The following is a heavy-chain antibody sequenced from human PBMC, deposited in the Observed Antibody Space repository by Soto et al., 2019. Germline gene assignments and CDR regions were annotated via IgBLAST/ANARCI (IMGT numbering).Heavy chain of an antibody. J-gene: IGHJ3*01. D-gene: IGHD3-10*01. CDR3: ARKPLGFGEPYWL. Sequence: ASVKVSCKASGYTFTSYGISRVRQAPGQGLEWMGWISACNGNTNYAQKLQGRVTMTTDTSTSTAYMELRSLRSDDTAVYYCARKPLGFGEPYWLWGQGTMVTVSS. CDR1: GYTFTSYG. V-gene: IGHV1-18*04. CDR2: ISACNGNT.